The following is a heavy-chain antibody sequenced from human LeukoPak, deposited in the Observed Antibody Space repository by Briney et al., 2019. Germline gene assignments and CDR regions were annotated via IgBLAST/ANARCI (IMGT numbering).Heavy chain of an antibody. D-gene: IGHD2-21*01. CDR2: ISSSSGYI. CDR1: GCTFSYYC. Sequence: GGPQSLPCAASGCTFSYYCMNWARQAPGKGLEWVSSISSSSGYIYYADSVKGRFTISRDNAKNYLYLQMNSLRAEDTGLYYCAASIAYRTSRFADYWGQGRLVTVSS. CDR3: AASIAYRTSRFADY. J-gene: IGHJ4*01. V-gene: IGHV3-21*01.